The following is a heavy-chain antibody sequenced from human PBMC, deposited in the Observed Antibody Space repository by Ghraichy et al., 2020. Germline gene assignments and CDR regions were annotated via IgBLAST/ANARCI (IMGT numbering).Heavy chain of an antibody. Sequence: GGSLRLSCAASGFTFSSYAMSWVRQAPGKGLEWVSAISGSGGSTYYADSVKGRFTISRDNSKNTLYLQMNSLRAEDTAVYYCAKARARGRGYYDFWSGYRTPLDYWGQGTLVTVSS. D-gene: IGHD3-3*01. V-gene: IGHV3-23*01. J-gene: IGHJ4*02. CDR1: GFTFSSYA. CDR2: ISGSGGST. CDR3: AKARARGRGYYDFWSGYRTPLDY.